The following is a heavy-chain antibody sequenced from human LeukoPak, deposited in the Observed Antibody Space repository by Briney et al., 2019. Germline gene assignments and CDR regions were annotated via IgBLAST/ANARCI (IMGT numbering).Heavy chain of an antibody. D-gene: IGHD3-10*01. J-gene: IGHJ4*02. CDR1: GYTFTSYT. CDR3: ARVGEYNYGYVY. Sequence: ASVKVSCKASGYTFTSYTMHWVRQAPGQRLEWMGWINAGNGNTKYSQKFQGRVTITRDTSASTAYMELSSLRSEDTALYCCARVGEYNYGYVYWGQGTLVTVSS. CDR2: INAGNGNT. V-gene: IGHV1-3*01.